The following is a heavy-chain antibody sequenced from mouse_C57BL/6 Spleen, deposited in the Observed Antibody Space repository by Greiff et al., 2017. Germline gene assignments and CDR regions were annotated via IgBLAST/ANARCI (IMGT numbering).Heavy chain of an antibody. J-gene: IGHJ2*01. D-gene: IGHD1-1*01. Sequence: DVQLQESGPGLVKPSQSLSLTCSVTGYSITSGYYWNWIRQFPGNKLEWMGYISYDGSNNYNPSLKNRISITRDTSKNQFFLKLNSVTTEDTATYYCARGTVLDYWGQGTTLTVSS. CDR3: ARGTVLDY. V-gene: IGHV3-6*01. CDR1: GYSITSGYY. CDR2: ISYDGSN.